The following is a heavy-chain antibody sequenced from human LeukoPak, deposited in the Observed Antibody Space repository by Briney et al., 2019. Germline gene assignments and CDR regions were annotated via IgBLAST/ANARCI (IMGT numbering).Heavy chain of an antibody. CDR1: GGSISSYY. Sequence: SETLSLTCTVSGGSISSYYWSWIRQPAGKGLEWIGRIYTSGSTNYNPSLKSRVTMSVDTSKNQFSLKLSSVTAADTAVYYCASSPELRFLEWYRVGYFQHWGQGTLVTVSS. CDR3: ASSPELRFLEWYRVGYFQH. D-gene: IGHD3-3*01. V-gene: IGHV4-4*07. CDR2: IYTSGST. J-gene: IGHJ1*01.